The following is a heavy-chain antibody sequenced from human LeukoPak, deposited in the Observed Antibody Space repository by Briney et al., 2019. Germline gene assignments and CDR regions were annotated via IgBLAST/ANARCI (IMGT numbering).Heavy chain of an antibody. CDR1: GGSFSGYY. CDR3: ARVVGSSWYSFWFDP. Sequence: SETLSLTCAVYGGSFSGYYWSWIRQPPGKGLEWIGEINHSGSTNYNPSLKSRVTISVDTSKNQFSLKLSSVTAADAAVYYCARVVGSSWYSFWFDPWGQGTLVTVSS. D-gene: IGHD6-13*01. J-gene: IGHJ5*02. V-gene: IGHV4-34*01. CDR2: INHSGST.